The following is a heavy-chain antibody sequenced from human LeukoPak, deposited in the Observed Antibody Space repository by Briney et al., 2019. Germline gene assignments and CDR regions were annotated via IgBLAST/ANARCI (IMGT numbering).Heavy chain of an antibody. CDR1: GYTFTGYY. CDR2: INPDSGGT. Sequence: ASVKVSCKASGYTFTGYYMHWVRQAPGQGLEWMGRINPDSGGTNYAQKFQSRVTMTRDTSISTAYMELSRLRSDDTAVYYCARLVVVAATRDYWGQGTLVTVSS. J-gene: IGHJ4*02. V-gene: IGHV1-2*06. D-gene: IGHD2-15*01. CDR3: ARLVVVAATRDY.